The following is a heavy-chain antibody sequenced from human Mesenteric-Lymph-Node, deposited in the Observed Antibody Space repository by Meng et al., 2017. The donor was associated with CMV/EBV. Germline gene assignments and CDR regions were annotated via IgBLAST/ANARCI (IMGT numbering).Heavy chain of an antibody. CDR2: INHSGST. J-gene: IGHJ5*02. V-gene: IGHV4-34*01. D-gene: IGHD2-2*01. CDR3: ASLRIVVVPAAMNWFDP. CDR1: GGSFSGYY. Sequence: GGSFSGYYWSWSRQPPGKGLEWIGEINHSGSTNYNPSLKSRVTISVDTSKNQFSLKLSSVTAADTAVYYCASLRIVVVPAAMNWFDPWGQGTLVTVSS.